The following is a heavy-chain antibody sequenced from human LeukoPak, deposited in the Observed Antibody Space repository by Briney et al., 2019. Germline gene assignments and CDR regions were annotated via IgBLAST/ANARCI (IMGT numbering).Heavy chain of an antibody. CDR2: IYSGGST. CDR3: ARTPHYYGSGSYPPEDDY. CDR1: GFTVSSNY. Sequence: GGSLRLSCAASGFTVSSNYMSWVRQAPGKGLEWVSVIYSGGSTYYADSVKGRFTISRDNSKNTLYLQMNSLRAEDTAVYYCARTPHYYGSGSYPPEDDYWGQGTLVTVSS. V-gene: IGHV3-53*01. J-gene: IGHJ4*02. D-gene: IGHD3-10*01.